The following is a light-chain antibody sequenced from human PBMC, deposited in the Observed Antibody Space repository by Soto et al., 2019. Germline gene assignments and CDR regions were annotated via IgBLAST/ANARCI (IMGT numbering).Light chain of an antibody. CDR2: GAS. CDR1: QSVSSSY. Sequence: EIVLTQSPATLSLSPGERATLSCRASQSVSSSYLAWYQQKPGQAPRFLIYGASSRATGIPDRFSGSGSGTDFTLTISRLEPEDFAVYYCQQYGSSPGWTFGQGTKVDIK. J-gene: IGKJ1*01. CDR3: QQYGSSPGWT. V-gene: IGKV3-20*01.